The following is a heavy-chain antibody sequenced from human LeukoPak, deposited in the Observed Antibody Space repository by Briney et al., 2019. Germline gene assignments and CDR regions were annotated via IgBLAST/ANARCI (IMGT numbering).Heavy chain of an antibody. CDR3: ARSRFLMIDAYDY. J-gene: IGHJ4*02. D-gene: IGHD2-2*01. Sequence: PSETLSLTCTVSGGSISSSSYYWGWIRQPPGKGLEWIGYIYYSGSTNYNPSLKSRVTISVDTSKNQFSLKLSSVTATAVYSCARSRFLMIDAYDYWGPGTLVTVSS. CDR1: GGSISSSSYY. CDR2: IYYSGST. V-gene: IGHV4-61*05.